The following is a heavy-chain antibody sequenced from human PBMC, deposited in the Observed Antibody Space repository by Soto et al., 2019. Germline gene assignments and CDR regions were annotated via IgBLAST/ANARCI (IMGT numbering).Heavy chain of an antibody. J-gene: IGHJ2*01. CDR1: GFTFSRSA. CDR2: ISRSGGRT. D-gene: IGHD1-26*01. Sequence: EVQLLESGGGLVKPGGSLRLSCAASGFTFSRSAMSWVRQAPGKGLEWVSGISRSGGRTYDADSVKGRFTISRDNSKNTLYLQMNSLRAEDTAVYYCAKVAGPPGTSDWYFDLWGRGALVTVSS. CDR3: AKVAGPPGTSDWYFDL. V-gene: IGHV3-23*01.